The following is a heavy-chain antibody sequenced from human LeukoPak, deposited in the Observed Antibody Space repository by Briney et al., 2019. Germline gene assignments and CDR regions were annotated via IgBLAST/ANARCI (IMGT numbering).Heavy chain of an antibody. CDR3: ARLSGGGGNLLDS. CDR2: IYHSGST. Sequence: PSETLSLTCTVSGGSISSGGYYWYWIRQPPGKGLEWIAYIYHSGSTYYNPSLKSRVTISLGTPQNQFHLRLQSVTAADTAVYYCARLSGGGGNLLDSWGQGALLTVSS. J-gene: IGHJ4*02. CDR1: GGSISSGGYY. D-gene: IGHD4-23*01. V-gene: IGHV4-30-2*01.